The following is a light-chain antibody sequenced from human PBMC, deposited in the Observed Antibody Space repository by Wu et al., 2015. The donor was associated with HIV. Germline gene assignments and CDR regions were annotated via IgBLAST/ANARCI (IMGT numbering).Light chain of an antibody. CDR3: QQYNKWPPWT. Sequence: EIVMTQSPATLSVSPGERATLSCRASQSVGSKLAWYQQKPGQAPRLLIYGASTRATDISARFSGSGSGTEFTLTISSLQSEDSAVYYCQQYNKWPPWTFGQGTKVEIK. J-gene: IGKJ1*01. CDR2: GAS. V-gene: IGKV3-15*01. CDR1: QSVGSK.